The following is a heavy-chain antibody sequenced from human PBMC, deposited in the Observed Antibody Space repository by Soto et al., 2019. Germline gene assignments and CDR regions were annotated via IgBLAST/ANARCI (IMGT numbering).Heavy chain of an antibody. CDR1: GYSFASYC. CDR3: ARTRSFTLGFYYDGMDV. CDR2: IYPGDSDT. D-gene: IGHD6-6*01. V-gene: IGHV5-51*01. J-gene: IGHJ6*02. Sequence: GESLKISCQGSGYSFASYCIGWVRQMPGKDLECMGIIYPGDSDTRYSPSFHSQVTISADEALSTAYLQWTSLKASDTALYYCARTRSFTLGFYYDGMDVWGQGTTVTVSS.